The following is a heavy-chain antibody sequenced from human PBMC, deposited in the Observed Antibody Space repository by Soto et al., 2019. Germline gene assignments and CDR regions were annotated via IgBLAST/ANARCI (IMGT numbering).Heavy chain of an antibody. D-gene: IGHD5-12*01. CDR3: ARVDRDGYNLLDY. V-gene: IGHV4-30-4*01. Sequence: PSETLSLTCTVSGGSISSGDYYWSWIRQPPGKGLEWIGYIYYSGSTYYNPSLKSRVTISVDTSKNQFSLKLSSVTAADTAVYYCARVDRDGYNLLDYWGQGTLVTVSS. CDR1: GGSISSGDYY. J-gene: IGHJ4*02. CDR2: IYYSGST.